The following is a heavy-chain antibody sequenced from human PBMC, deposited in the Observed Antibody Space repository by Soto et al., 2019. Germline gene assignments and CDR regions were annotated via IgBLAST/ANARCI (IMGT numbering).Heavy chain of an antibody. J-gene: IGHJ6*02. CDR1: GGTFSRSG. Sequence: QVQLVQSGTEVKKPGASVKVSCKASGGTFSRSGFHWVRQAPGQGLEWMGMIVPSVDTTNYAQKFQARVTISADQFTSTVYMELRSLRSDDTAVYYCARCPQPPDTADPYAVDVWVQGTRVIVSS. CDR2: IVPSVDTT. V-gene: IGHV1-69*18. CDR3: ARCPQPPDTADPYAVDV. D-gene: IGHD5-18*01.